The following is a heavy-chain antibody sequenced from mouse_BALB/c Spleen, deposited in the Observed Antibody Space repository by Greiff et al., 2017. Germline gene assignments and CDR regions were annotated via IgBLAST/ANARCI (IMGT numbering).Heavy chain of an antibody. J-gene: IGHJ3*01. D-gene: IGHD2-14*01. V-gene: IGHV1S81*02. CDR1: GYTFTSYY. CDR2: INPSNGGT. Sequence: QVQLQQPGAELVKPGASVKLSCKASGYTFTSYYMYWVKQRPGQSLEWIGGINPSNGGTNFNEKFKSKATLTVDKSSSTAYMQLSSLTSEDSAVYYCTRSRYDDGGFAYWGQGTLVTVSA. CDR3: TRSRYDDGGFAY.